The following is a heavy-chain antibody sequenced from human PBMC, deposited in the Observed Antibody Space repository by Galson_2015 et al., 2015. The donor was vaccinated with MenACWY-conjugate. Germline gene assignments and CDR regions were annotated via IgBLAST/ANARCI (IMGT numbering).Heavy chain of an antibody. CDR3: ARHPPGGRGMDV. J-gene: IGHJ6*02. Sequence: QSGAEVTKPGESLKISCKASGYNFITYWIGWVRQVPGKGLEWVGLISPIDSKTRYSPAFGGRVTISADNSITTAYLQWNSLQASDTAMYYCARHPPGGRGMDVWGQGTTVTVSS. D-gene: IGHD1-26*01. CDR1: GYNFITYW. V-gene: IGHV5-51*01. CDR2: ISPIDSKT.